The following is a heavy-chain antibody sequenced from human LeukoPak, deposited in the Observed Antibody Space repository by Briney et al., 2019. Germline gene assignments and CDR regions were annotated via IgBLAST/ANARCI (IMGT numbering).Heavy chain of an antibody. CDR2: IWFDGSNK. Sequence: GGSQRLSCAASGFTFSSYGMHWVRQAPGKGLEWVAVIWFDGSNKNYADSVKGRFTISRDNSKNTVYLQMNSLRAEDTAVYYCARDRITMVRGVFPLLQPWGQGTLVTVSS. D-gene: IGHD3-10*01. V-gene: IGHV3-33*01. J-gene: IGHJ4*02. CDR3: ARDRITMVRGVFPLLQP. CDR1: GFTFSSYG.